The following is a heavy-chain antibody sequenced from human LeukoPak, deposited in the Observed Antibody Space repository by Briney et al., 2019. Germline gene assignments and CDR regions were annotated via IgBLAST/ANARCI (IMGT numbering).Heavy chain of an antibody. D-gene: IGHD2-21*02. CDR1: GYSFTSYW. J-gene: IGHJ4*02. Sequence: GESLKISCKGSGYSFTSYWIGWVRQMPGKGLEWMGIIYPGDSDTRYSPSFQGQVTISADKSISTAYLQGSSLKASDTAMYYCARQGYCGGDCSPYYFDYWGQGTLVTVSS. CDR3: ARQGYCGGDCSPYYFDY. CDR2: IYPGDSDT. V-gene: IGHV5-51*01.